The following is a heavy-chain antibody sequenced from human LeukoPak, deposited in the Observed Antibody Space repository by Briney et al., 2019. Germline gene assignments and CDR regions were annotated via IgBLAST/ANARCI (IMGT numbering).Heavy chain of an antibody. Sequence: SGTLSLTCAVSGGSVSSSNWWTWVRQPPGKGLEWIGEIYHSGSTKYNPSLKSRVTISVDKSKNQFSLKLTSVTAADTAAYYCARVAGHFDLPYWGQGTLVTVSS. CDR3: ARVAGHFDLPY. V-gene: IGHV4-4*02. CDR2: IYHSGST. CDR1: GGSVSSSNW. D-gene: IGHD3-9*01. J-gene: IGHJ4*02.